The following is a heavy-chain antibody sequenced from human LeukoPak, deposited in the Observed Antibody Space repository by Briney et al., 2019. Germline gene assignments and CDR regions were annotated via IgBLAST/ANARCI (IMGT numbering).Heavy chain of an antibody. Sequence: SETLSLTCSVSGDPISSSVFYWAWIRQAPGKGLEWIGNIYCNSGVTSYNLSLQSRVTISRDTSNNHFSLRLRSVTAADTAIYHCAREAAGVFGVVKAIEYWGQGSLVTVSS. CDR1: GDPISSSVFY. V-gene: IGHV4-39*07. CDR3: AREAAGVFGVVKAIEY. D-gene: IGHD3-3*01. CDR2: IYCNSGVT. J-gene: IGHJ4*02.